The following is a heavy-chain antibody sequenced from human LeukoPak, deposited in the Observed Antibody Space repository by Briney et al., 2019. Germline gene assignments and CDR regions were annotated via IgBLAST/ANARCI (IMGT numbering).Heavy chain of an antibody. CDR3: ARDLVSIVVVPAAIGSDY. CDR1: GFTFSSYS. Sequence: GGSLRLSCAASGFTFSSYSMNWVRQAPGKGLEWVSSISSSSSYIYYADSVKGRFTISRDNAKNSLYLQMNSLRAEDTAVYYCARDLVSIVVVPAAIGSDYWDQGTLVTVSS. D-gene: IGHD2-2*01. CDR2: ISSSSSYI. V-gene: IGHV3-21*01. J-gene: IGHJ4*02.